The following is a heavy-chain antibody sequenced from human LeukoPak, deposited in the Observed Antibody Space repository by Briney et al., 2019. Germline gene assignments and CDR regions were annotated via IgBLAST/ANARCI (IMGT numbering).Heavy chain of an antibody. CDR3: ARGKIGYYYGDYDGY. CDR1: GFTFSSYD. Sequence: GSLRLSCAASGFTFSSYDMNWVRQAPGKGLEWVSYINTISSTKYYADSVKGRFTISRDNAKNPLSLQMNSLRDEDTAVYYCARGKIGYYYGDYDGYWGQGTLVTVA. V-gene: IGHV3-48*02. D-gene: IGHD4-17*01. J-gene: IGHJ4*02. CDR2: INTISSTK.